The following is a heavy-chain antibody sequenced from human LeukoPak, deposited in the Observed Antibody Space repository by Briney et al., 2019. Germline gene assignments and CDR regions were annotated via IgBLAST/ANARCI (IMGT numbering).Heavy chain of an antibody. CDR2: ISVDTGNT. J-gene: IGHJ3*02. Sequence: AAVKVSCKAFGYDFTRNGISGVRQAPGQGLDWMGWISVDTGNTNYAQKFPGRVPLTPHTHTTTAYMELRGLRSDDTAVYFCARAYDSSGHGAFDIWGQGTMVTVSS. CDR1: GYDFTRNG. V-gene: IGHV1-18*01. D-gene: IGHD3-22*01. CDR3: ARAYDSSGHGAFDI.